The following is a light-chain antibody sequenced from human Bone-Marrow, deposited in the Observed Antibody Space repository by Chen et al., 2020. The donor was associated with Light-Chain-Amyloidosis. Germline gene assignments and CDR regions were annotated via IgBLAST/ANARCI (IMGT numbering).Light chain of an antibody. CDR1: SSDVGGDNH. CDR2: EVT. J-gene: IGLJ1*01. CDR3: SSDTITNSLV. V-gene: IGLV2-14*01. Sequence: QSALTQPASVSGSPGQSITISCTETSSDVGGDNHVSWYQQHPDKAPKLMFYEVTNRPSWVPDRFSGSKSDNTASLTISGLQTEDEADYFCSSDTITNSLVVGSGTRVTVL.